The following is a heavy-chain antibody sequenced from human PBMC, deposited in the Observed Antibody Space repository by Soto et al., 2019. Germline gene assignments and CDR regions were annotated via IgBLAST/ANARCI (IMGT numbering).Heavy chain of an antibody. J-gene: IGHJ3*02. V-gene: IGHV3-48*01. CDR3: AKSRGSGSGAFDI. D-gene: IGHD3-10*01. Sequence: PGGSLRLSCAASGFTFSSYSMNWVRQAPGKGLEWVSYISSSSSTIYYAESVKGRFTISRDNAKNSLYLQMNSLRAEDTAVYYCAKSRGSGSGAFDIWGQGTMVTVSS. CDR1: GFTFSSYS. CDR2: ISSSSSTI.